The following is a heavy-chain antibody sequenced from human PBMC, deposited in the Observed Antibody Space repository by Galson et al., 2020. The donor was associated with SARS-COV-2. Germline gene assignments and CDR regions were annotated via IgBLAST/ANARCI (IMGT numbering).Heavy chain of an antibody. J-gene: IGHJ3*02. Sequence: GGSLRLSCAASGFTFSSYWMHWVRQAPGKGLVWVSRINSDGSSTSYADSVKGRFTISRDNAKNTLYLQMNSLRAEDTAVYYCARVQGIVVVVAAHDAFDIWGQGTMVTVSS. CDR3: ARVQGIVVVVAAHDAFDI. CDR1: GFTFSSYW. V-gene: IGHV3-74*01. CDR2: INSDGSST. D-gene: IGHD2-15*01.